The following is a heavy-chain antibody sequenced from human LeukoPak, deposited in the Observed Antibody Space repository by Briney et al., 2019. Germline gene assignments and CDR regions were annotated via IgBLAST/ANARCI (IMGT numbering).Heavy chain of an antibody. Sequence: PGGSLRLSCTASGFTFGDYAMSWVRQAPGKGLEHVSAISSNGGSTYYANSVRGRFTISRDNSKNTLYLQMGSLRADDMAVYYCARDQAYGSGSYYFPWGQGTLVTVSS. V-gene: IGHV3-64*01. CDR2: ISSNGGST. D-gene: IGHD3-10*01. J-gene: IGHJ5*02. CDR3: ARDQAYGSGSYYFP. CDR1: GFTFGDYA.